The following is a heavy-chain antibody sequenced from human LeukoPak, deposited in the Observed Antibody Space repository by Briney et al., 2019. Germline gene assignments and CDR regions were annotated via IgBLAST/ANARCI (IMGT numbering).Heavy chain of an antibody. Sequence: ASVTVSCKPSGYSFTTYGFSWMRQAPGQGLEWMGIIAYNGNTYYAENLQGRVTMTTDSSTNTAYMELRNLRSDDTAVYYCARYSSSWYLYDYWGQGTLVTVSS. D-gene: IGHD6-13*01. CDR1: GYSFTTYG. CDR3: ARYSSSWYLYDY. V-gene: IGHV1-18*01. CDR2: IIAYNGNT. J-gene: IGHJ4*02.